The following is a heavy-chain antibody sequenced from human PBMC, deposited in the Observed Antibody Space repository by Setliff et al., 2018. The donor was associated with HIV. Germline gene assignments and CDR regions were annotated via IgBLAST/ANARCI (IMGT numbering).Heavy chain of an antibody. CDR3: AREHYTFHGSGVPRGARFDP. CDR1: GYSISSGYY. Sequence: SETLSLTCAVSGYSISSGYYWGWIRQPPGRGLEWIGNIYHSGGTHYNPSLRSRVTISVDTSKNQFSLKLTSVTAADTAVYYCAREHYTFHGSGVPRGARFDPWGQGTLVTVSS. CDR2: IYHSGGT. J-gene: IGHJ5*02. D-gene: IGHD3-10*01. V-gene: IGHV4-38-2*01.